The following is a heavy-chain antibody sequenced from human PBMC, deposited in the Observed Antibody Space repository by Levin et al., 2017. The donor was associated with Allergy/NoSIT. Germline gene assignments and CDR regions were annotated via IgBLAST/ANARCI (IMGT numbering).Heavy chain of an antibody. CDR3: ARGVWFDP. V-gene: IGHV3-13*01. CDR2: IGTAGDT. Sequence: GESLKISCAASGFTFSSYDMHWVRQATGKGLEWVSAIGTAGDTYYPGSVKGRFTISRENAKNSLYLQMNSLRAGDTAVYYCARGVWFDPWGQGTLVTVSS. J-gene: IGHJ5*02. CDR1: GFTFSSYD.